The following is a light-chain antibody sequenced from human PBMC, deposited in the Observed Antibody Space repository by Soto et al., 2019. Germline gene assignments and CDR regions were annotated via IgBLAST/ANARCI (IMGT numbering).Light chain of an antibody. CDR1: QSIGSW. J-gene: IGKJ1*01. V-gene: IGKV1-5*03. CDR3: QQYYTYPVP. CDR2: KAS. Sequence: IQMTQSPSSLSASVGDRVTITCRASQSIGSWLAWYQQKPGKAPKLLIYKASTLESGVPSRFSGSGSGTELTLTISSLQPDDFATYHCQQYYTYPVPFGQGTKADIK.